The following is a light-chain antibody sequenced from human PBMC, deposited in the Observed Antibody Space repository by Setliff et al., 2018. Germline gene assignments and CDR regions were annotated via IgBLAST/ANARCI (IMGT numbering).Light chain of an antibody. CDR2: QNS. CDR3: STWDDSLNSVV. V-gene: IGLV1-44*01. Sequence: QSVLTQPPSASGTPGQRVTISCSGSSSNIGSKTVNWYQQLPGTAPKLLMFQNSQRPSGVPDRFSGSKSGTSASLAISGLQSEDEADYYCSTWDDSLNSVVFGGGTQLTVL. J-gene: IGLJ2*01. CDR1: SSNIGSKT.